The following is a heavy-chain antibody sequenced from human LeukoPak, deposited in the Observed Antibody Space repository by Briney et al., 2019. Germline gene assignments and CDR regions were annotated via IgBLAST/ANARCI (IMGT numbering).Heavy chain of an antibody. CDR2: ISWNSGSI. J-gene: IGHJ3*02. CDR1: GFTFDDYA. CDR3: AKALPLRLGESSLRALGAFDI. Sequence: GRSLRLSCAASGFTFDDYAMHWVRQAPGKGLEWVSGISWNSGSIGYADSVKGRFTISRDNAKNSLYLQMNSLRAEDTALYYCAKALPLRLGESSLRALGAFDIWGQGTMVTVSS. D-gene: IGHD3-16*02. V-gene: IGHV3-9*01.